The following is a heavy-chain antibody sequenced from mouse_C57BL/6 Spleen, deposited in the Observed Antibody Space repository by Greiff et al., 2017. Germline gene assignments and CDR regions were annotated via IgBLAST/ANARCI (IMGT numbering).Heavy chain of an antibody. CDR1: GYAFSSYW. D-gene: IGHD2-1*01. V-gene: IGHV1-80*01. J-gene: IGHJ2*01. Sequence: QVQLKESGAELVKPGASVKISCKASGYAFSSYWLNWVKQRPGTGLEWIGQIYPGDGDTNYNGKFKGKATLTADKSSSTAYMQLSSLTSEDSAVYFCARGYYGNYEDYFDYWGQGTTLTVSS. CDR2: IYPGDGDT. CDR3: ARGYYGNYEDYFDY.